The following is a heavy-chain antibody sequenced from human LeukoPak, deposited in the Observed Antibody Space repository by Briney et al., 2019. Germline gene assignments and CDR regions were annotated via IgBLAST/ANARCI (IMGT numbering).Heavy chain of an antibody. CDR2: IYYSGST. J-gene: IGHJ3*02. CDR3: ARRGSDTADAFDI. V-gene: IGHV4-59*12. Sequence: KPSETLSLTCTVSGGSISSYYWSGIRQPPGKGLEWIGYIYYSGSTNYNPSLKSRVTISVDTSKNQFSLKLSTVTAADTAVYYCARRGSDTADAFDIWGQGTMVTVSS. CDR1: GGSISSYY.